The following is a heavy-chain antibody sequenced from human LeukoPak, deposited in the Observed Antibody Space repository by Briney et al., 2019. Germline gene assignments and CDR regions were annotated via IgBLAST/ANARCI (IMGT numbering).Heavy chain of an antibody. CDR1: GFTFSSYW. CDR3: ATYFYDSSGYFSAFDI. Sequence: GGSLRLSCAASGFTFSSYWMHWVRQAPGKGLVWVSRINSDGSSTSYSDSVKGRFTISRGYAKNTLYLQMNSLRAEDTAVYYCATYFYDSSGYFSAFDIWGQGKMVTVSS. J-gene: IGHJ3*02. V-gene: IGHV3-74*01. CDR2: INSDGSST. D-gene: IGHD3-22*01.